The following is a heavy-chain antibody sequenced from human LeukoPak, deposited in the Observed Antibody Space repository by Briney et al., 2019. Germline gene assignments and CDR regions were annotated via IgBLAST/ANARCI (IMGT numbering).Heavy chain of an antibody. CDR2: IIPIFGTA. CDR3: AREKDTAMAIFDY. V-gene: IGHV1-69*13. Sequence: ASVKVSCKASGGTFSSYAISWVRQAPGQGLEWMGGIIPIFGTANYAQKFQGRVTITADESTSTAYMELSSLRSEDTAVYYCAREKDTAMAIFDYWGQGTLVTVSS. D-gene: IGHD5-18*01. J-gene: IGHJ4*02. CDR1: GGTFSSYA.